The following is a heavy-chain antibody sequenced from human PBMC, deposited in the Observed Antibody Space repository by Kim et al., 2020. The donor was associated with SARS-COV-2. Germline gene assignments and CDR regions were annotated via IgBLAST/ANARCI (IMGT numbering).Heavy chain of an antibody. D-gene: IGHD6-13*01. J-gene: IGHJ6*02. CDR3: AKVGAAAGGLYYYGMDV. V-gene: IGHV3-9*01. Sequence: VQGRFTLSRDNAKNSLYLQMNSLRAEDTALYYWAKVGAAAGGLYYYGMDVWGQGTTVTVSS.